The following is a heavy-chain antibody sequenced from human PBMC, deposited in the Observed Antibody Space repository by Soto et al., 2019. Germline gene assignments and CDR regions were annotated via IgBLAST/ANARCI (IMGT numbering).Heavy chain of an antibody. CDR3: ARDGFYGDYFSFGY. V-gene: IGHV1-69*06. D-gene: IGHD4-17*01. CDR1: GGTFSSYA. J-gene: IGHJ4*02. CDR2: FIPIFGTA. Sequence: QVQLVQSGAEVKKPGSSVKVSCKASGGTFSSYAISWVRQAPGQGLEWMGGFIPIFGTANYAQKFQGRVTITADKSTSTAYMELSSLRSEDTAVYYFARDGFYGDYFSFGYWCQGTLVTVSA.